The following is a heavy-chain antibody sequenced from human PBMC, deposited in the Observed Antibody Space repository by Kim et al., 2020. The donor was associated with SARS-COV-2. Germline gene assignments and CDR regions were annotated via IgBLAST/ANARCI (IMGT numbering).Heavy chain of an antibody. Sequence: GGSLRLSCAASGFTFSSYWMYWVRQAPGKGLEWVSRNNRDGRSTNYADSVKGRFTISRDNAKTTMYLQMNSLRAEDTAVYYCARETALAGSYYSDYWGPGTLVTVSS. CDR2: NNRDGRST. CDR1: GFTFSSYW. J-gene: IGHJ4*02. V-gene: IGHV3-74*01. D-gene: IGHD3-10*01. CDR3: ARETALAGSYYSDY.